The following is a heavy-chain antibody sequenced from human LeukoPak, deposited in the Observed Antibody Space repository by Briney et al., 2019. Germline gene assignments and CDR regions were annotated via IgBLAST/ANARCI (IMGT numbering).Heavy chain of an antibody. V-gene: IGHV3-11*05. CDR2: ISSSSSYT. CDR3: ARVDTAMGRDY. D-gene: IGHD5-18*01. Sequence: SGGSLRLSCAASGFTFSDYYMSRIRQAPGKRLEWVSYISSSSSYTNYADSVKGRFTISRDNAKNSLYLQMNSLRAEDTAVYYCARVDTAMGRDYWGQGTLVTVSS. J-gene: IGHJ4*02. CDR1: GFTFSDYY.